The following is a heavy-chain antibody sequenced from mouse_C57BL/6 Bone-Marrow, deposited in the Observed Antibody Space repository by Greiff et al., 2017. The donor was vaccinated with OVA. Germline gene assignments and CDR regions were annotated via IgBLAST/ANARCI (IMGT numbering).Heavy chain of an antibody. CDR1: GYTFTSYG. V-gene: IGHV1-81*01. J-gene: IGHJ3*01. CDR3: ARGKLRWRLWFAY. CDR2: IYPRSGNT. D-gene: IGHD2-3*01. Sequence: VQLQQSGAELARPGASVKLSCKASGYTFTSYGISWVKQRTGQGLEWIGEIYPRSGNTYYNEKFKGKATLTADKSSSTAYMELRSLTSEDSAVYFCARGKLRWRLWFAYWGQGTRVTVSA.